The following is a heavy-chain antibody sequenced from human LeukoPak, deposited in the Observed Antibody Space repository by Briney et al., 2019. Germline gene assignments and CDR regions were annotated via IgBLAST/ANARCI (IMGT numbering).Heavy chain of an antibody. Sequence: PGGPLRLSCAASGFTFSSYSMNWVRQAPGKGLEWVSYISSSSSTIYYADSVKGRFTISRDNAKNSLYLQMNSLRDEDTAVYYCARDLGNWNDGDYVDYWGQGTLVSVSS. V-gene: IGHV3-48*02. CDR3: ARDLGNWNDGDYVDY. D-gene: IGHD1-20*01. CDR1: GFTFSSYS. CDR2: ISSSSSTI. J-gene: IGHJ4*02.